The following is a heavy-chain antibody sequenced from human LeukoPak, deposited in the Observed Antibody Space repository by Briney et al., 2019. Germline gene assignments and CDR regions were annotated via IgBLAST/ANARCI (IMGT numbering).Heavy chain of an antibody. CDR1: GGSSSSYY. Sequence: SETLSLTCAVYGGSSSSYYWGWIRQPPGKGLEWIGSIYYSGSTYYNPSLKSRVTISVDTSKNQFSLKLSSVTAADTAVYYCARDKRDIVVVPAARGLYWFDPWGQGTLVTVSS. CDR2: IYYSGST. D-gene: IGHD2-2*01. V-gene: IGHV4-39*07. CDR3: ARDKRDIVVVPAARGLYWFDP. J-gene: IGHJ5*02.